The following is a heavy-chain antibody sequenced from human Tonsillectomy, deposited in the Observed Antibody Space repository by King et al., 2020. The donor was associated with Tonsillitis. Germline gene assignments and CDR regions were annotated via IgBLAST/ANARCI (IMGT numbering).Heavy chain of an antibody. CDR2: VYSSGRT. D-gene: IGHD2-2*01. Sequence: VQLQESGPGLVKPSETLSLTCNVSGGAINGYYWSWIRQSAGERLECIGRVYSSGRTTYNPSLQSRVTMSVDTSKNQFSLKLSSVTAADTAVYYCAIGPRYFNNTSCYPIYFDYWGQGSLVTVSS. CDR1: GGAINGYY. J-gene: IGHJ4*02. V-gene: IGHV4-4*07. CDR3: AIGPRYFNNTSCYPIYFDY.